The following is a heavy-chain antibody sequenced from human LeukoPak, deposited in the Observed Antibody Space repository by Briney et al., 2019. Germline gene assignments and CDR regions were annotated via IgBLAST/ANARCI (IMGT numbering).Heavy chain of an antibody. CDR2: INHSGST. Sequence: SETLSLTRAVYGGSFSGYYWSWIRQPPGKGLEWIGEINHSGSTNYNPSLKSRVTISVDTSKNQFSLKLSSVTAADTAVYYCAAAAPINWFDPWGQGTLVTVSS. CDR1: GGSFSGYY. CDR3: AAAAPINWFDP. V-gene: IGHV4-34*01. D-gene: IGHD2-2*01. J-gene: IGHJ5*02.